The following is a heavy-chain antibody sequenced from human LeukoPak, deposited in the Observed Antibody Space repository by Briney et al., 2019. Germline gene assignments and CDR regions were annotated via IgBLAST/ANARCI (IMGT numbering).Heavy chain of an antibody. CDR2: ITGSGGST. J-gene: IGHJ2*01. Sequence: GGSLRLSCAASGLTFSNYGMRWVRQAPGEGLVGVSSITGSGGSTCVDSVEGRFTISRDNSKNALYLQMSSLRAADTAVYYCAKNLLGSAAFSWYFDLWGRGTLVTVSS. D-gene: IGHD1-26*01. CDR1: GLTFSNYG. V-gene: IGHV3-23*01. CDR3: AKNLLGSAAFSWYFDL.